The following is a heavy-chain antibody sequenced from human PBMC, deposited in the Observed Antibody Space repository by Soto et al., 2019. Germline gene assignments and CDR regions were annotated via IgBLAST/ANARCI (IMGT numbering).Heavy chain of an antibody. CDR2: IYYSGST. D-gene: IGHD2-2*01. Sequence: SETLSLTCTVSGGSISSYYWSWIRQPPGKGLEWIGYIYYSGSTNYNPSLKSRVTISVDTSKNQFSLKLSSVTAADTAVYYCAXXXXXXXWSTTWFDPWGQGTLVTVSS. V-gene: IGHV4-59*01. J-gene: IGHJ5*02. CDR3: AXXXXXXXWSTTWFDP. CDR1: GGSISSYY.